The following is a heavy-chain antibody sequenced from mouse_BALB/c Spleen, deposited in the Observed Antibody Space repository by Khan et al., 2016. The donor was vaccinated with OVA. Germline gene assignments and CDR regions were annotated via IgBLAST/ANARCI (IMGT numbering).Heavy chain of an antibody. D-gene: IGHD2-1*01. J-gene: IGHJ1*01. Sequence: QIQLVQSGPELKKPGETVKISCKAPGYTFTNYGMNWVKQAPGKGLKWMGWINTYTGEPTYADDFKGRFAFSLEASAKTAYLQINSLKNEDTATXFCARNGNYWYFDVWGAGTTVTVSS. CDR2: INTYTGEP. V-gene: IGHV9-3-1*01. CDR3: ARNGNYWYFDV. CDR1: GYTFTNYG.